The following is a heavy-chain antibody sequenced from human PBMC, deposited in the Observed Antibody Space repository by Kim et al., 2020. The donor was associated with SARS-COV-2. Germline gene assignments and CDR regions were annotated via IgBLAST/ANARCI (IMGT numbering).Heavy chain of an antibody. CDR1: GGTFSSYA. J-gene: IGHJ6*02. CDR3: ARDLRYYYYYGMDV. CDR2: IIPIFGTA. Sequence: SVKVSCKASGGTFSSYAISWVRQAPGQGLEWMGGIIPIFGTANYARKFQGRVTITADESTSTAYMELSSLRSEDTAVYYCARDLRYYYYYGMDVWGQGTTVTVSS. V-gene: IGHV1-69*13.